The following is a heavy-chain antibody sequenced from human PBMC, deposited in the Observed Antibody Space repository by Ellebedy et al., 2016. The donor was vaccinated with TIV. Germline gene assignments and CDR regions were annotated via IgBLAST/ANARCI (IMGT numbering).Heavy chain of an antibody. CDR3: ARRQIVASTWLTKRTGDGMDV. V-gene: IGHV5-51*01. CDR2: IHPGDSDT. Sequence: GESLKISCKGSGFSFTNSWIAWVRQMPGNGLQWMGIIHPGDSDTRYSPSFQGQVTISADKSINNAYLQWSSLKASDTAMYYCARRQIVASTWLTKRTGDGMDVWGQGTTVIVSS. D-gene: IGHD5-12*01. CDR1: GFSFTNSW. J-gene: IGHJ6*02.